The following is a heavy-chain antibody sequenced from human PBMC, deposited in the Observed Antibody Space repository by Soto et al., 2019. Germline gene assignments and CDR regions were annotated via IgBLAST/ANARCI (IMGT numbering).Heavy chain of an antibody. J-gene: IGHJ4*02. CDR1: GGSISSGGYY. Sequence: LSLTCTVSGGSISSGGYYWSWIRQHPGKGLEWIGYIYYSGSTYYNPSLKSRVTISVDTSKNQFSLKLSSVTAADTAVYYCARDSYGVRYFDYWGQGTLVTVSS. D-gene: IGHD3-10*01. CDR3: ARDSYGVRYFDY. V-gene: IGHV4-31*03. CDR2: IYYSGST.